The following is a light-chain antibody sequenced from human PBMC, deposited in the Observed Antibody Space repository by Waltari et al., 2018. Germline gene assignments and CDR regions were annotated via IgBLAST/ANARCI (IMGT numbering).Light chain of an antibody. CDR2: KND. V-gene: IGLV1-47*01. Sequence: QSVLTQSPSASGTPGQRVLISCSGSSSNLGSNYVYWYQQIPGTAPKLLIYKNDQRPSGVPDRLSGSKSGTSASLAISGLRSEDEADYFCASWDGSLSGRVFGGGTKLTVL. J-gene: IGLJ3*02. CDR3: ASWDGSLSGRV. CDR1: SSNLGSNY.